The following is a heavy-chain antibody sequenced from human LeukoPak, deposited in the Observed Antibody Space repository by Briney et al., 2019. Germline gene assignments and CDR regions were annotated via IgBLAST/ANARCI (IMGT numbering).Heavy chain of an antibody. Sequence: PGGSLRLSCAASGFTFSSFAINWVRQAPGKGLVWVSRINSDGSSTSYADSVKGRFTISRDNAKNTLYLQMNSLRAEDTAVYYCARFLAAGTGNYWGQGTLVTVSS. CDR3: ARFLAAGTGNY. CDR2: INSDGSST. D-gene: IGHD6-13*01. J-gene: IGHJ4*02. CDR1: GFTFSSFA. V-gene: IGHV3-74*01.